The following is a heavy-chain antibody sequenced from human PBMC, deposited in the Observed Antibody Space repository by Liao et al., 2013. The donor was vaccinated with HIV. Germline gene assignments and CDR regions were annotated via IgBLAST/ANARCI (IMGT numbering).Heavy chain of an antibody. CDR2: MSYIGNT. CDR1: GFSISSSNW. Sequence: QLQLRESGPGLVKPSETLSLTCTISGFSISSSNWWGWIRQSPGKGLEFVAYMSYIGNTYSNPSLSSRVTMSVDTSKNEFSLNLTSVTALDTAVYYCARTSFGRGQNIDFDYWGPGVLVTVSS. J-gene: IGHJ4*01. CDR3: ARTSFGRGQNIDFDY. V-gene: IGHV4-28*01. D-gene: IGHD3-16*01.